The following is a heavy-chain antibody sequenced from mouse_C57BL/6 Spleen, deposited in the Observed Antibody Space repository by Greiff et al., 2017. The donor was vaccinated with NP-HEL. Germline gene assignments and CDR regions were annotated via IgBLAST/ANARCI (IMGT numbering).Heavy chain of an antibody. CDR3: ARRDDGYYVAWFAY. D-gene: IGHD2-3*01. Sequence: EVQGVESGGGLVKPGGSLKLSCAASGFTFSSYTMSWVRQTPEKRLEWVATISGGGGNTYYPDSVKGRFTISRDNAKNTLYLQMSSLRSEDTALYYCARRDDGYYVAWFAYWGQGTLVTVSA. V-gene: IGHV5-9*01. CDR2: ISGGGGNT. CDR1: GFTFSSYT. J-gene: IGHJ3*01.